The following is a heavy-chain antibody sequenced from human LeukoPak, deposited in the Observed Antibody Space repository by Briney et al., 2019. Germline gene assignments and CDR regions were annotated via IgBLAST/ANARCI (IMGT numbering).Heavy chain of an antibody. J-gene: IGHJ3*02. Sequence: ASVKVSCKASGYTFTGYYLHWVRQAPGQGLEWMGWINPNSGGTKSTQKFQGRVTMTRDTSISTAYMELSRLRSDDTAVYYCARAIWFGELLLATFDAFDIWGQGTMVTVSS. CDR1: GYTFTGYY. V-gene: IGHV1-2*02. D-gene: IGHD3-10*01. CDR3: ARAIWFGELLLATFDAFDI. CDR2: INPNSGGT.